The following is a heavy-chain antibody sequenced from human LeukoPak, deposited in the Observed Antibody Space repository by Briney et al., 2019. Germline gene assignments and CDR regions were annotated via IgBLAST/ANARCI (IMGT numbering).Heavy chain of an antibody. Sequence: GGSLRLSCAASGFTFSDYWMTWVRQAPGKGLEWVANIKRDGSEKYYVDSVKGRLTISRDNAKNSLYLQMNSLRAEDTAVYYCAKRMGPSIAAADLDYWGQGTLVTVSS. D-gene: IGHD6-13*01. V-gene: IGHV3-7*01. CDR2: IKRDGSEK. CDR3: AKRMGPSIAAADLDY. J-gene: IGHJ4*02. CDR1: GFTFSDYW.